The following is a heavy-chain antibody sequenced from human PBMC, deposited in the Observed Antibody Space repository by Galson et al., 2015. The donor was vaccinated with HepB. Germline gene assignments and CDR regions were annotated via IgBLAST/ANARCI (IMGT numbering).Heavy chain of an antibody. CDR3: ARVKRGEWYSFYYYGMDV. V-gene: IGHV3-7*05. CDR2: IKEDGSEK. D-gene: IGHD3-10*01. J-gene: IGHJ6*02. CDR1: ELILSMYW. Sequence: SLRLSCAASELILSMYWMNWVRQAPGEGLERVANIKEDGSEKNYVDTVKGRFTISRDNAKNSLYLQMNSLRAEDTAIYYCARVKRGEWYSFYYYGMDVWGQGTTVTVSS.